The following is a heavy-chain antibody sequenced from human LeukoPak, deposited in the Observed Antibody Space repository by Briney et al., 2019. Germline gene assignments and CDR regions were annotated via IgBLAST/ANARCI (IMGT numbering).Heavy chain of an antibody. V-gene: IGHV1-3*01. J-gene: IGHJ6*02. CDR1: GYTFTSYT. D-gene: IGHD3-10*01. CDR3: ASNSGGHYNYYGMDV. CDR2: INAGNGNT. Sequence: ASVKVSCKASGYTFTSYTLHWVRQAPGQRLEWLGWINAGNGNTKCSQKFQGRVTITRDTSASTAYMEVSSLRSEDTAVYYCASNSGGHYNYYGMDVWGQGTTVTVSS.